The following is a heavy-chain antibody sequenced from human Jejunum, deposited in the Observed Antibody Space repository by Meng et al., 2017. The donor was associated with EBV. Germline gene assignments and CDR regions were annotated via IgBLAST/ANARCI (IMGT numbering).Heavy chain of an antibody. D-gene: IGHD2-15*01. V-gene: IGHV1-18*01. CDR3: TILSHCDGGICYSYDY. J-gene: IGHJ4*02. Sequence: VQLVKSGAEVKEPGAAVKVSCNASGYTFTNYGVSWVRQAPGQGLEWMGWISAYNGNTDYAQKLQGRVTMTTDTPTSTAYMELRSLRSDDTAVYYCTILSHCDGGICYSYDYWGQGTLVTVSS. CDR2: ISAYNGNT. CDR1: GYTFTNYG.